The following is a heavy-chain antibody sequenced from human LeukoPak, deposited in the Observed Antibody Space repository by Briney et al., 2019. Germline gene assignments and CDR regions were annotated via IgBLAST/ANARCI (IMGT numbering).Heavy chain of an antibody. CDR1: GFTFSSCA. V-gene: IGHV3-30*18. J-gene: IGHJ4*02. CDR2: MSNDGSSK. Sequence: QTGGSLRLSCAASGFTFSSCAMHWVRQAPGKGLEWVAVMSNDGSSKFYGDPVKGRFTISRDNSQNTLYLQMDSLRAEDTAVYYCGKAAWYSSSSFIDYWGQGTLVTVSS. D-gene: IGHD6-6*01. CDR3: GKAAWYSSSSFIDY.